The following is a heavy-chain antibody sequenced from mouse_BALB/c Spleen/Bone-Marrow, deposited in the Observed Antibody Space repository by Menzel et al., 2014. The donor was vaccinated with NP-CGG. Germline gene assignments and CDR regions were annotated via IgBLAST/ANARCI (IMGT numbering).Heavy chain of an antibody. CDR2: VWAGGST. Sequence: VMLVESGPGLVAPSQSLSITCTVSGFSLTNYGVHWVRQPPGKGLEWLGVVWAGGSTNYNSALMSRLSISKDNFKSXFFLKMISLRTDDTAMYYCARVTSSAVGAMDYWGQGTSVTVSS. D-gene: IGHD3-2*02. CDR1: GFSLTNYG. V-gene: IGHV2-9*02. CDR3: ARVTSSAVGAMDY. J-gene: IGHJ4*01.